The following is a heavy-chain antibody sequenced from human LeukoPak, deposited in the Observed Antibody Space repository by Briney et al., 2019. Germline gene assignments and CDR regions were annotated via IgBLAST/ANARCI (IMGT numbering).Heavy chain of an antibody. CDR3: ARGSSSWYVPPFDY. V-gene: IGHV4-59*01. CDR1: GGSISGYY. CDR2: IYYSGST. Sequence: SETLSLTCTVSGGSISGYYWSWIRQPPGKGLEWIGYIYYSGSTNHNPSLKSRVTISVDTSKNQFSLKLSSVTAADTAVYYCARGSSSWYVPPFDYWGQGTLVTVSS. D-gene: IGHD6-13*01. J-gene: IGHJ4*02.